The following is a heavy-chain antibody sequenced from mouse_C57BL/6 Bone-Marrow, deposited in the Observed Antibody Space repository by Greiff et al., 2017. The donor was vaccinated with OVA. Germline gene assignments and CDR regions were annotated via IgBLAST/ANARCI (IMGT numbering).Heavy chain of an antibody. CDR3: ARSGNYLPWFAY. D-gene: IGHD2-1*01. Sequence: QVQLKQSGAELVRPGASVKLSCKASGYTFTDYYINWVKQRPGQGLEWIARIYPGSGNTYYNEKFKGKATLTAEKSSSTAYMQLSSLTSEDSAVYFCARSGNYLPWFAYWGQGTLVTVSA. CDR1: GYTFTDYY. V-gene: IGHV1-76*01. J-gene: IGHJ3*01. CDR2: IYPGSGNT.